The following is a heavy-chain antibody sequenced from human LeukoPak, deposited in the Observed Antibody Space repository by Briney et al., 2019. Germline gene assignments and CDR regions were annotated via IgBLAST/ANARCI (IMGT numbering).Heavy chain of an antibody. CDR2: INHSGST. V-gene: IGHV4-34*01. Sequence: SETLSLTCAVYGGSFSGYYWSWIRQPPGKGLEWIGEINHSGSTNYNPSLNRRVTISVDTSKNQFSLKLSSVTAADTAVYYCARGLRGSSIAAPYYYYYYMDVWGKGTTVTVSS. J-gene: IGHJ6*03. CDR3: ARGLRGSSIAAPYYYYYYMDV. D-gene: IGHD6-6*01. CDR1: GGSFSGYY.